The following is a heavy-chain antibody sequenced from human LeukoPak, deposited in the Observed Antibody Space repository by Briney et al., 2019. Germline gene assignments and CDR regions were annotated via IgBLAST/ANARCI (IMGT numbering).Heavy chain of an antibody. Sequence: ASVKVSCKASGYTFIDYYMHWVRQAPGQGLEWMGWINPNSGGTNYAQKFQGRVTMTRDTSISTAYMELSRLRSDDTAVYYCAREYYDSRETYAFDIWGQGTMVAVSS. D-gene: IGHD3-22*01. CDR2: INPNSGGT. V-gene: IGHV1-2*02. CDR3: AREYYDSRETYAFDI. CDR1: GYTFIDYY. J-gene: IGHJ3*02.